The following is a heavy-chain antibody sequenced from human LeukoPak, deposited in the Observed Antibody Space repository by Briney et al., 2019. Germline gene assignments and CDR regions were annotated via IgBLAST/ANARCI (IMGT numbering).Heavy chain of an antibody. CDR3: ASGGATSFDY. J-gene: IGHJ4*02. CDR1: GFTFSSYW. Sequence: PGGSLRLSCGASGFTFSSYWMSWVRQAPGKGLQWVANIKEDGSEKYYVASVKGRFTISRDKAKNSLYLQMNSLRAEDTAVYYCASGGATSFDYWGQGTLVTVSS. V-gene: IGHV3-7*01. D-gene: IGHD1-26*01. CDR2: IKEDGSEK.